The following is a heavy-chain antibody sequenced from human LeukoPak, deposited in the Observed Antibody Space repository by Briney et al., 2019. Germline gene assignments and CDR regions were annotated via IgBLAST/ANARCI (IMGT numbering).Heavy chain of an antibody. D-gene: IGHD3-22*01. CDR3: ASFYYDSSGCPYFDY. J-gene: IGHJ4*02. CDR2: IYYSGST. Sequence: PSETLSLTCTVSGGSISSSSYYWGWIRQPPGKGLEWIGSIYYSGSTYYNPSLKSRVTISVDTSKNQFSLKLSSVTAADTAVYYCASFYYDSSGCPYFDYWGQGTLVTVSS. V-gene: IGHV4-39*01. CDR1: GGSISSSSYY.